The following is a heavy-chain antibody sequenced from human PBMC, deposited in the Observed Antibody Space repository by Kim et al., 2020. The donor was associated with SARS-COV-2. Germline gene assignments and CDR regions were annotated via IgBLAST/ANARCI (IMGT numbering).Heavy chain of an antibody. V-gene: IGHV3-48*03. J-gene: IGHJ4*02. CDR3: ARESDVAGNDY. CDR2: I. D-gene: IGHD6-19*01. Sequence: IKYAESVKSRVTLFRENAKNSRYRQMNSLRAEDKAVYYCARESDVAGNDYWGQGTLVTVSS.